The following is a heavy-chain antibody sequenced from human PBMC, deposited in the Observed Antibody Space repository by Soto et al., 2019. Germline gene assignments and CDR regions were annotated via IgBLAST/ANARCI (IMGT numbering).Heavy chain of an antibody. D-gene: IGHD5-12*01. CDR3: ARHDYADRTFDL. CDR1: GGSISSSSYY. V-gene: IGHV4-61*01. CDR2: IQYSGDT. J-gene: IGHJ3*01. Sequence: SETLSLTCVVSGGSISSSSYYGSWIRQPPGSALEWIGYIQYSGDTNYNSSLMSRVTISVDRSRNRFSLKLTSVTAADTAFYYCARHDYADRTFDLWGQGTKVTVSS.